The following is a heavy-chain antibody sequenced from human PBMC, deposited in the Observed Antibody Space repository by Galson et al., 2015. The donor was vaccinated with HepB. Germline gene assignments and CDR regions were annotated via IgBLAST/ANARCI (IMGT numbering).Heavy chain of an antibody. J-gene: IGHJ5*02. D-gene: IGHD3-16*01. CDR1: GFSLTTSGVG. CDR3: AQSVVFPPWFDP. Sequence: PALVKPTQTLTLTCTFSGFSLTTSGVGVGWIRQPPGRALEWLAFIYWDDSNHYSPSLQSRLIITKDTSRNRVFLTMTNMGPVDTGTYYCAQSVVFPPWFDPWGQGILVTVSS. V-gene: IGHV2-5*02. CDR2: IYWDDSN.